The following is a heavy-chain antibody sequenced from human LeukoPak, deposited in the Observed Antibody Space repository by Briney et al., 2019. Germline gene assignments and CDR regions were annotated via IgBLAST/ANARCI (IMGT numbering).Heavy chain of an antibody. V-gene: IGHV1-2*02. CDR2: INPNSGGT. D-gene: IGHD3-16*01. CDR3: ARPHDPYIWGSYCFDY. J-gene: IGHJ4*02. CDR1: GYTFTGYY. Sequence: GASVKVSCKASGYTFTGYYIHWVRQAPGQGLEWMGWINPNSGGTHYAQKFQGRVTMTRDTSISTAYMELRRLRSDDTAVYYCARPHDPYIWGSYCFDYWGQGTLVTVSS.